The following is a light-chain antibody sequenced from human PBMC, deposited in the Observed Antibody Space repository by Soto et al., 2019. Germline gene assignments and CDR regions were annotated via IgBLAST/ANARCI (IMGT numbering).Light chain of an antibody. V-gene: IGKV1-39*01. CDR3: QQNYNTPPT. Sequence: DIQMTQSPSSLSASVGDRVTITCRASQSISSSLNWYQQKPGKAPNLLMYAASSLQSGVPSRFSGSGFGTDFTLTISRLQPEDFATYYCQQNYNTPPTYGGGTKVEI. CDR1: QSISSS. J-gene: IGKJ4*01. CDR2: AAS.